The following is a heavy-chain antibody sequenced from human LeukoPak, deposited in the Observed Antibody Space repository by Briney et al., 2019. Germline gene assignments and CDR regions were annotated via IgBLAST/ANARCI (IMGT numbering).Heavy chain of an antibody. V-gene: IGHV4-59*08. CDR1: GGSVSNYY. D-gene: IGHD1-26*01. CDR2: IHYTGST. J-gene: IGHJ4*02. CDR3: ARHVSSSGGPFLY. Sequence: SETLSLTSTVSGGSVSNYYWSWIRQPPGKGLQWIGVIHYTGSTTYNPSLNSRLTILVDTSKNQFSLKLNSVTAADTAMYYCARHVSSSGGPFLYWGQGILVTVSS.